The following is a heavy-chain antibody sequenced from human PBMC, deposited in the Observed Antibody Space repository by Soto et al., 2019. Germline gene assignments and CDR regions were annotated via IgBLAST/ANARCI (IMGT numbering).Heavy chain of an antibody. J-gene: IGHJ6*02. CDR2: ISGSGGST. CDR1: GFPFSSYA. CDR3: AKEGFSTSWYYYYGMDV. V-gene: IGHV3-23*01. D-gene: IGHD2-2*01. Sequence: GGSLRLSCAASGFPFSSYAMSWVRQAPGKGLEWASAISGSGGSTYYADSVKGRFTISRDNSKNTLYLQMNSLRAEDTAVYYCAKEGFSTSWYYYYGMDVWGQGTTVTVSS.